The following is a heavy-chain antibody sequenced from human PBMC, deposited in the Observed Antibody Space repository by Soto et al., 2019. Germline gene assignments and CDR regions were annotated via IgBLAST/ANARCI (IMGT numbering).Heavy chain of an antibody. D-gene: IGHD1-26*01. CDR3: PRDLGAQIVDY. J-gene: IGHJ4*02. V-gene: IGHV1-18*01. Sequence: QVQLVQSGAEVKKPGASVKVSCKASGYTFISYGISWVRQAPGQGLEWMGWISGYNGNTKYAQKLQGRVTMTTDTSTSPAYMQLRSLRSEDTELYFCPRDLGAQIVDYWGQGTLGTVSS. CDR1: GYTFISYG. CDR2: ISGYNGNT.